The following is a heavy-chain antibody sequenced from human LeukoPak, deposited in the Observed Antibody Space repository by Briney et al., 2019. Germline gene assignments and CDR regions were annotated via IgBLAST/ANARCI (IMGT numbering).Heavy chain of an antibody. CDR3: ARAGRGSWFDP. Sequence: SETLSLTCAVYGASFSGYYWSSIRQPPGKGLEWIGEINHSGSTNYNPSLKSRVTISVDTSKNQFSLKLSSVTAADTAVYYCARAGRGSWFDPWGQGTLVTVSS. V-gene: IGHV4-34*01. J-gene: IGHJ5*02. CDR2: INHSGST. CDR1: GASFSGYY. D-gene: IGHD5-24*01.